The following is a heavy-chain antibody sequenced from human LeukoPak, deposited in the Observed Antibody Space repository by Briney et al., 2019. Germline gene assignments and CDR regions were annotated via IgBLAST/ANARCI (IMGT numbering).Heavy chain of an antibody. D-gene: IGHD3-3*01. CDR3: ARWSTAFDY. V-gene: IGHV4-59*01. CDR2: IYYSGST. Sequence: SETLSLTCAVYGGSFSGYYWSWIRQPPGKGLEWIGYIYYSGSTNYNPSLKSRVTISVDASKNQFSLKLSSVTAADTAVYYCARWSTAFDYWGQGTLVTVSS. J-gene: IGHJ4*02. CDR1: GGSFSGYY.